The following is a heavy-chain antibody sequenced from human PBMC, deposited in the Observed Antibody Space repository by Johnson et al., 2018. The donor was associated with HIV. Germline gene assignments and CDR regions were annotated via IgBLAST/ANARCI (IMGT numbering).Heavy chain of an antibody. CDR2: ISYDGSNK. J-gene: IGHJ3*02. CDR1: GFTFDDYG. CDR3: ARCGELRAFDI. Sequence: QVQLVESGGGLVQPGMSLRLSCAASGFTFDDYGMSWVRQAPGKGLEWVAVISYDGSNKYYADSVKGRFTISRDNSKNTLYLQMNSLRAEDTAVYYCARCGELRAFDIWGQGTMVTVSS. V-gene: IGHV3-30*03. D-gene: IGHD1-26*01.